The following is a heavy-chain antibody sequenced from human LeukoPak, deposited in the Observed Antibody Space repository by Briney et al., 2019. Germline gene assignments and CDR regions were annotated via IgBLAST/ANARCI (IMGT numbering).Heavy chain of an antibody. Sequence: PSETLSLTCAVYGGSFSGYYWSWIRQPPGKGLEWIGEINHSGSTNYNPSLKSRVTISVDTSKNQFSLKLSSVTAADTAVYYCARRRRYNWNYYEDYWGQGTLVTVSS. CDR3: ARRRRYNWNYYEDY. CDR2: INHSGST. D-gene: IGHD1-7*01. CDR1: GGSFSGYY. J-gene: IGHJ4*02. V-gene: IGHV4-34*01.